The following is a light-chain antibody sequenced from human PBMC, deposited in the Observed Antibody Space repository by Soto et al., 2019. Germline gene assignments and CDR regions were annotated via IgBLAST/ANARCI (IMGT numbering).Light chain of an antibody. CDR1: QSISSW. Sequence: DIQMTQSPSTLSASVGDIVTITCRASQSISSWLAWYQQKPGKAPKLLIYKASSLESGVPSRFSGSGSGTEFTLTISSLQPDDLATYYCQQYTSYWTFGQGTKVEIK. CDR3: QQYTSYWT. V-gene: IGKV1-5*03. CDR2: KAS. J-gene: IGKJ1*01.